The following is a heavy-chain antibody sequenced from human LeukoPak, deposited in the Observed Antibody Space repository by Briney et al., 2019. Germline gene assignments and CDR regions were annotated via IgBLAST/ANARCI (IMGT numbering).Heavy chain of an antibody. CDR2: IRSEADGGTL. CDR1: EFSLINAW. J-gene: IGHJ4*02. CDR3: TTVIMGTPKDDY. Sequence: GGSLRLSCAASEFSLINAWMSWVRQAPGKGLEWVGRIRSEADGGTLDYAALVKGRFTISRDASKNTLYLQTNSLKTEDTAVYYCTTVIMGTPKDDYWGQGTLVTVSS. D-gene: IGHD4-23*01. V-gene: IGHV3-15*01.